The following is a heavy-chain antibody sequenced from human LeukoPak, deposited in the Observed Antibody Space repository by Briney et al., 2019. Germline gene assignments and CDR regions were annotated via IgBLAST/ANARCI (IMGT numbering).Heavy chain of an antibody. CDR1: GGSISSSSKY. Sequence: ETLSLTCTVSGGSISSSSKYWGWIRQSPGKGLEWIGNFFYSGSTYCNPSLKSRVTISVDTSKNQFSLNLRSVTAADTAVYYCARTMTSGFYFDYWGQGTLVTVSS. V-gene: IGHV4-39*01. CDR3: ARTMTSGFYFDY. J-gene: IGHJ4*02. D-gene: IGHD3-10*01. CDR2: FFYSGST.